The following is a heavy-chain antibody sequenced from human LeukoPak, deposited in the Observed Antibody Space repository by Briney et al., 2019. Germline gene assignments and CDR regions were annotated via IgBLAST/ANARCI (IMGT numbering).Heavy chain of an antibody. CDR1: GGSISSSSYY. V-gene: IGHV4-39*01. J-gene: IGHJ3*02. CDR3: ARYEANYDILTGYTADAFDI. Sequence: PSETLSLTCTVSGGSISSSSYYWGWIRQPLGKGLEWIGSIYYSGSTYYNPSLKSRVTISVDTPKNQFSLKLSSVTAADTAVYYCARYEANYDILTGYTADAFDIWGQGTMVTVSS. D-gene: IGHD3-9*01. CDR2: IYYSGST.